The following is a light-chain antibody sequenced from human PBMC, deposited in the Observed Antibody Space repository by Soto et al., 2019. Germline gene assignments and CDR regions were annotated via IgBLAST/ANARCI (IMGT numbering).Light chain of an antibody. CDR1: SSDIGAYNS. CDR2: DVS. J-gene: IGLJ2*01. Sequence: QSVLTQPASVSASPGQSITISCTGTSSDIGAYNSVSWYQQHPGKAPQLMIYDVSYRPSGISSRFSGSKSGNTASLTISGLQADDEADYYCISYTTSSTRVFGGGTKVTVL. CDR3: ISYTTSSTRV. V-gene: IGLV2-14*01.